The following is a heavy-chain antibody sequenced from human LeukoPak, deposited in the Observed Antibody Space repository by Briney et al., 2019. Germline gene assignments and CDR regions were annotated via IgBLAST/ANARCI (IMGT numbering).Heavy chain of an antibody. CDR2: INHSGST. CDR1: GGSFSGYY. V-gene: IGHV4-34*01. D-gene: IGHD3-16*02. CDR3: ASESLGARIDY. J-gene: IGHJ4*02. Sequence: SETLSLTCAVYGGSFSGYYWSWIRQPPGKGLERIGEINHSGSTNYNPSLKSRVTISVDTSKNQFSLKLSSVTAADTAVYYCASESLGARIDYWGQGTLVTVSS.